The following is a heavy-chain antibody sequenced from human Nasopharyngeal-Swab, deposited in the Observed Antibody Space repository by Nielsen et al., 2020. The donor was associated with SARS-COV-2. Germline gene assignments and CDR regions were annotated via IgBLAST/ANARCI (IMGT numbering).Heavy chain of an antibody. Sequence: ASVKVSCKASGFTFSLYFMHWVRQAPGQGLEWMGVITPSGGATNYARKFRGRLTMTRDPSTSTLYLDLSSLKSEDTAVYFCASEPGGMAAPGRHFDPWGQGTLVTVSS. V-gene: IGHV1-46*01. D-gene: IGHD6-13*01. CDR1: GFTFSLYF. CDR2: ITPSGGAT. J-gene: IGHJ5*02. CDR3: ASEPGGMAAPGRHFDP.